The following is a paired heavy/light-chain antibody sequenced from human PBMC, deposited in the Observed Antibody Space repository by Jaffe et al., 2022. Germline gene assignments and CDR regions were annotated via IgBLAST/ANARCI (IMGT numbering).Heavy chain of an antibody. CDR1: GFTFSTYG. D-gene: IGHD5-18*01. CDR3: VKEFHSNGYGAFFDY. J-gene: IGHJ4*01. Sequence: QVQLVESGGGVVQPGRSLRLSCAASGFTFSTYGMQWVRQAPGKGLEWVAVISRDGNTEYYADSVKGRFTVSRDNSMGTLYLLMNSLRPEDTAVYYCVKEFHSNGYGAFFDYWGHGTLVTVSS. V-gene: IGHV3-30*18. CDR2: ISRDGNTE.
Light chain of an antibody. CDR3: QQYNSFPST. J-gene: IGKJ5*01. CDR2: HAS. Sequence: DIQMTQSPSTLSASVGDRVTITCRASQSISSWLAWYQQKPGKAPKVLIYHASNLESGVPSRFSGSGSGTEFTLTISSLQPDDFATYYCQQYNSFPSTFGQGTRLEIK. CDR1: QSISSW. V-gene: IGKV1-5*03.